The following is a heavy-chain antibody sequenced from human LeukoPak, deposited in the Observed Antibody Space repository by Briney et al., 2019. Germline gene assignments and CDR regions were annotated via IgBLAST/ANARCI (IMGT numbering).Heavy chain of an antibody. D-gene: IGHD2-2*01. CDR3: AKDSLYCSSTSCPGY. Sequence: GGSLRLSCAASGFTFSRNAMNWVRQAPGKGLEWVSFISSSSNYMSYADSVKGRFTISRDNAKNSLYLQMNSLRAEDTAVYYCAKDSLYCSSTSCPGYWGQGTLVTVSS. V-gene: IGHV3-21*04. CDR2: ISSSSNYM. J-gene: IGHJ4*02. CDR1: GFTFSRNA.